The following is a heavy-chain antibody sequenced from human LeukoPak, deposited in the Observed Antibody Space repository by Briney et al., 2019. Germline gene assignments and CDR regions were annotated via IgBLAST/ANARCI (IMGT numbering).Heavy chain of an antibody. D-gene: IGHD6-19*01. CDR3: ARDLEQWFRRRDY. Sequence: ASVWVSCKASGYTFSDYYIHWVRQAPGQGLEWMGRINPDSGGTNYAPTFQGRVTMTRDTSISTVYMSLRRLRSDDTAVYYCARDLEQWFRRRDYWGQGTLVTVSS. CDR2: INPDSGGT. CDR1: GYTFSDYY. V-gene: IGHV1-2*06. J-gene: IGHJ4*02.